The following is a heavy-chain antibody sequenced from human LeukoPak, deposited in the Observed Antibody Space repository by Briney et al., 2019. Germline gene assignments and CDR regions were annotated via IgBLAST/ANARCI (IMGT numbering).Heavy chain of an antibody. D-gene: IGHD3-3*01. V-gene: IGHV3-43*02. CDR1: GFTFDGHA. Sequence: GGSLRLSCEASGFTFDGHAMHWVRQAPGKGLEWVSLINGDGTGEHYAASVKGRFTISRDNSGDSLYLQMNSLRSEDTAVYYCARDNRRVTMFRGGMNSWFDPWGQGTLVSVSA. J-gene: IGHJ5*02. CDR2: INGDGTGE. CDR3: ARDNRRVTMFRGGMNSWFDP.